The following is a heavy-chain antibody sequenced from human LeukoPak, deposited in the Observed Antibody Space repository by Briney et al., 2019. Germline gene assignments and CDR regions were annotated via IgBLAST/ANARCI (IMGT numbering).Heavy chain of an antibody. Sequence: GGSLRLSCAASGFTFSNAWMSWVRQAPGKGLEWVGFIRSKVYGGTPEYAASVKGRFTISRDDSKGIAYLQMDSLKTEDTAVYYCTRDQTPYYWGQGTLVTVSS. CDR2: IRSKVYGGTP. CDR3: TRDQTPYY. J-gene: IGHJ4*02. CDR1: GFTFSNAW. V-gene: IGHV3-49*04.